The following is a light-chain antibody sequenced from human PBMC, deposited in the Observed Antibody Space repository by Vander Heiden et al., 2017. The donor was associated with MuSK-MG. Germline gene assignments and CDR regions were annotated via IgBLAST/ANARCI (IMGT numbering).Light chain of an antibody. V-gene: IGLV2-23*02. CDR2: EVS. Sequence: QSPLHPPSAVSGSAVQSHTISWTGTSSAVGTYHLLFWYQQHTGKAPKIMIYEVSKRPSGVSNRISGSKSGNTASLTTSGLQAEDEADFYCCSYEGSRNNWVFGGGTKLTVL. J-gene: IGLJ3*02. CDR1: SSAVGTYHL. CDR3: CSYEGSRNNWV.